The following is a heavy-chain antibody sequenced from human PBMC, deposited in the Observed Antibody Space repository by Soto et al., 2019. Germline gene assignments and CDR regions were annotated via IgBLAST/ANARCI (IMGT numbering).Heavy chain of an antibody. V-gene: IGHV3-48*01. Sequence: GRSLRLSCAASGFTVSSYSMNWVRQAPGKGLEWVSYISSSSSTIYYADSVKGRFTISRDNAKNSLYLQMNSLRAEDTAVYYCARPSHAFDIWGQGTMVTVSS. J-gene: IGHJ3*02. CDR1: GFTVSSYS. CDR3: ARPSHAFDI. CDR2: ISSSSSTI.